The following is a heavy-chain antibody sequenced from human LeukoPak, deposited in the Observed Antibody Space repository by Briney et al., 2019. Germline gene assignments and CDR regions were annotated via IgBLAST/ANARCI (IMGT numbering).Heavy chain of an antibody. CDR3: ARDLRPGYCSSTSCYSRGELDY. Sequence: TSQTLSLTCTVSGGSISSGSYYWSWIRQPAGKGLEWIGRIYTSGSTNYNPSLKSRVIISVDTSKNQFSLKLSSVTAADTAVYYCARDLRPGYCSSTSCYSRGELDYWGQGTLVTVSS. V-gene: IGHV4-61*02. J-gene: IGHJ4*02. CDR2: IYTSGST. CDR1: GGSISSGSYY. D-gene: IGHD2-2*03.